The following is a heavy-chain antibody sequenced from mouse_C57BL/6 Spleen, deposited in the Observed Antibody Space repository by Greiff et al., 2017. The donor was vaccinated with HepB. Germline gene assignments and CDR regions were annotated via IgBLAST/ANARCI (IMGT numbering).Heavy chain of an antibody. J-gene: IGHJ4*01. V-gene: IGHV1-81*01. Sequence: QVQLKESGAELARPGASVKLSCKASGYTFTSYGISWVKQRTGQGLEWIGEIYPRSGNTYYNEKFKGKATLTADKSSSTAYMELRSLTSEDSAVYFCARWDYYGSSYGGYAMDYWGQGTSVTVSS. CDR3: ARWDYYGSSYGGYAMDY. CDR2: IYPRSGNT. D-gene: IGHD1-1*01. CDR1: GYTFTSYG.